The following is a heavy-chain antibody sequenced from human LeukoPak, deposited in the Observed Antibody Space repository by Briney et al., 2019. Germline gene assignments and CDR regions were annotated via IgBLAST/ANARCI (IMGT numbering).Heavy chain of an antibody. J-gene: IGHJ6*03. Sequence: GGSLRLSCAASGFTFSDYYMSWIRQAPGKGLEWVSYISSSGSTIYYADPVKGRFTISRDNAKNSLYLQMNSLRAEDTAVYYCARGSNYRYYYYYMDVWGKGTTVTVSS. CDR3: ARGSNYRYYYYYMDV. CDR2: ISSSGSTI. CDR1: GFTFSDYY. D-gene: IGHD4-11*01. V-gene: IGHV3-11*01.